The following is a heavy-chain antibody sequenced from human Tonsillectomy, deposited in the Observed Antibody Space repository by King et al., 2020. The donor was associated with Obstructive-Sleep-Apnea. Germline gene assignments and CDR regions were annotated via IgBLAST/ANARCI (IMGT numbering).Heavy chain of an antibody. Sequence: VQLVESGGGVVQPGGSLRLSCAASGFSFSSYGMHWVRQAPGKGLEWVAFIRYDGSNKYYADSVKGRFPISRDTSKKTLYLQMNSLRAEDTAVFYCAKATAAAGTFADYWGQGTLVTVSS. V-gene: IGHV3-30*02. CDR2: IRYDGSNK. CDR1: GFSFSSYG. D-gene: IGHD6-13*01. J-gene: IGHJ4*02. CDR3: AKATAAAGTFADY.